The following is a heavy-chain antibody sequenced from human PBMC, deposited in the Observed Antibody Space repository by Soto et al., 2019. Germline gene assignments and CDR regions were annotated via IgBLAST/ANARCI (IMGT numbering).Heavy chain of an antibody. V-gene: IGHV4-59*01. CDR1: GGSISNYY. J-gene: IGHJ6*02. Sequence: QVQLQESGPGLVKPSETLSLTCTVSGGSISNYYWSWIRQPPGKGLEWIGFVYHSVSTYYNPSLMCRVTISVHASKSHFYPKLRSLTAADTAVYFCARALGPPPLGVVTPLRYGVDVWGQGTTVTVSS. CDR3: ARALGPPPLGVVTPLRYGVDV. CDR2: VYHSVST. D-gene: IGHD3-3*01.